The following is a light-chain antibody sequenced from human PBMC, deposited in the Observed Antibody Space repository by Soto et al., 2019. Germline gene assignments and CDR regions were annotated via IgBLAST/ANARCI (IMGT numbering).Light chain of an antibody. CDR3: QQRTDWPT. CDR1: QSISHF. J-gene: IGKJ4*02. V-gene: IGKV3-11*01. CDR2: DTS. Sequence: EIVLTQSPAPLSLSPGESATLSCRASQSISHFLAWYQQKPGQSPRLLIYDTSSRATGIPGRFSGSGSGTDFTLTIDSLEPEDSAVYYCQQRTDWPTVGGGTKVEI.